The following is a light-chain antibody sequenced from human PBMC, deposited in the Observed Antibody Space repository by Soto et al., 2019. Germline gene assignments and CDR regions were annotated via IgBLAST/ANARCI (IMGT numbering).Light chain of an antibody. CDR2: EVS. V-gene: IGLV2-14*01. CDR1: RGDVGGYYY. Sequence: QSCRTQPASVSVSAGQSITISSTGTRGDVGGYYYVSWYQQLPGKAPKLMISEVSNRPSGVSNRFSGSKSGNTASLTISGLQAEDEADYYCSSYTAGGTIFGTGTKVTVL. J-gene: IGLJ1*01. CDR3: SSYTAGGTI.